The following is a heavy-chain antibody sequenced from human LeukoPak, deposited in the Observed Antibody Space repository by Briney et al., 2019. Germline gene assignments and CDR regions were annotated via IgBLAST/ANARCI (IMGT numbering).Heavy chain of an antibody. CDR2: IYTSGST. J-gene: IGHJ6*03. CDR3: ARAPGGSSSWHWRGSYYYYYMDV. D-gene: IGHD6-13*01. CDR1: GGSISSYY. Sequence: SETLSLTCTVSGGSISSYYWSWIRQPAGKGLEWIGRIYTSGSTNYNPSLKSRVTMSVDTSKNQFSLKLSSVTAADTAVYYCARAPGGSSSWHWRGSYYYYYMDVWGKGTTVTISS. V-gene: IGHV4-4*07.